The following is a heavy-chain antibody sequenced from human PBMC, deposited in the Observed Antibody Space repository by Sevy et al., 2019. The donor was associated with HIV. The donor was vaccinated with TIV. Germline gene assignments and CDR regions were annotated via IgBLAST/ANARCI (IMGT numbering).Heavy chain of an antibody. D-gene: IGHD1-26*01. V-gene: IGHV6-1*01. CDR2: TYYRSKWCT. J-gene: IGHJ4*02. CDR3: ARDAVANWDARPSGRVFDY. Sequence: SQTLSLTCAISGDGVSSRGTIWNWIRQSPSRGLEWLGRTYYRSKWCTNYALSVKSRISISPDTSKNQFSLQLNSVTPEDTAIYYCARDAVANWDARPSGRVFDYWGQGTLVTVSS. CDR1: GDGVSSRGTI.